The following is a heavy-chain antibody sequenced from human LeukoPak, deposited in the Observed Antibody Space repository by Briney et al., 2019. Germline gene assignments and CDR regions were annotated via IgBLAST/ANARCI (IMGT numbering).Heavy chain of an antibody. V-gene: IGHV3-23*01. Sequence: HPGGSLRLSCAASGFTFDDYAMHWVRQAPGKGLEWVSSITGNHGATYNIDSVKGRFTISRDNSQNTLYLQMNSLRAEDTAVYYCTKDPNGDYVGAFDPWGQGTLVTVSS. D-gene: IGHD4-17*01. CDR2: ITGNHGAT. J-gene: IGHJ5*02. CDR3: TKDPNGDYVGAFDP. CDR1: GFTFDDYA.